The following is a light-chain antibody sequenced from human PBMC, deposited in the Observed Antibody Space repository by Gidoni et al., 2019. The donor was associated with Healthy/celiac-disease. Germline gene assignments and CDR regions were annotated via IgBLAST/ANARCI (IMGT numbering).Light chain of an antibody. J-gene: IGKJ1*01. CDR3: QKYGRSPRT. CDR2: RAS. Sequence: EIVLPLSPGTLSLSPGEGVTLSCRASQSVNSDYLAWYKKKPGQAPKVLNARASPRVAGVPDRFSGSGSGTEFTLTISRLEPEDFAVYYCQKYGRSPRTFXXXTRVEIK. CDR1: QSVNSDY. V-gene: IGKV3-20*01.